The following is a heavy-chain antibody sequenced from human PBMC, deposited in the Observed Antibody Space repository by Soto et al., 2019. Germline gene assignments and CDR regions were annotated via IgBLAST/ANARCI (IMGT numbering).Heavy chain of an antibody. CDR2: IYSGGST. J-gene: IGHJ4*02. CDR3: ASEGVVAASD. V-gene: IGHV3-66*01. D-gene: IGHD2-15*01. CDR1: GFTVSSNY. Sequence: EVQLVESGGGLVQPGGSLRLSCAASGFTVSSNYMSWVRQAPGKGLEWVSVIYSGGSTNYADSVKGRFTISRDNSKNTLDLQLHSRRAEGTAVYYSASEGVVAASDWGQGTLVTVYS.